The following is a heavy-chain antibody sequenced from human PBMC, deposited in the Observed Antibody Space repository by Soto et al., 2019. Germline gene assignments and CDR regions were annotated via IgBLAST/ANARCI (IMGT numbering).Heavy chain of an antibody. D-gene: IGHD2-15*01. Sequence: SVKVSCKASGGTFSSYTISWVRQAPGQGLEWMGRIIPILGIANYAQKFQGRVTITADKSTSTAYMELSSLRSEDTAVYYCASRYCSGGSCSSPLGYWGQGTLVTVSS. CDR3: ASRYCSGGSCSSPLGY. CDR2: IIPILGIA. V-gene: IGHV1-69*02. CDR1: GGTFSSYT. J-gene: IGHJ4*02.